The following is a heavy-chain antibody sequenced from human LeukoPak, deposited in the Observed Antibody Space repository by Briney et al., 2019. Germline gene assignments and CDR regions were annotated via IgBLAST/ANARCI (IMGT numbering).Heavy chain of an antibody. Sequence: ASVKVSCKASGYTFTIYDINWVRQATGQGLEWMGWMNPNSGNTGYAQKFQGRVTMTRNTSISTAYMELSSLRSEDTAVYYCARPRASSPGNWFDSWGQGTLVTVSS. CDR1: GYTFTIYD. D-gene: IGHD6-13*01. CDR2: MNPNSGNT. CDR3: ARPRASSPGNWFDS. V-gene: IGHV1-8*01. J-gene: IGHJ5*01.